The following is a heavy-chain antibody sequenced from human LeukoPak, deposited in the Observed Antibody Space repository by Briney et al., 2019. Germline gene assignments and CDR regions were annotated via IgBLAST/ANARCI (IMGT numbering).Heavy chain of an antibody. CDR3: ARLAESWEIWHAFDI. V-gene: IGHV3-23*01. CDR1: GFTFSSYA. CDR2: ISGSGGST. D-gene: IGHD3-16*01. Sequence: GGSLRLSCAASGFTFSSYAMSWVRQAPGKGLEWVSAISGSGGSTYYADSVKGRFTISRDNSKNTLYLQMNSLRADDTALYYCARLAESWEIWHAFDIWGQGTMVAVSS. J-gene: IGHJ3*02.